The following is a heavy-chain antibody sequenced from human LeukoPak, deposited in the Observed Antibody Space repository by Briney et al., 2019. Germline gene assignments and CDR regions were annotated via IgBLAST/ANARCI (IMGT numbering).Heavy chain of an antibody. CDR2: IHYSGST. Sequence: PSETLSLTCTVSGGSISSNRYYWGWIRQPPGKGLEWIGNIHYSGSTYYNPSLKTRVTISEDTSKNQFSLKLSSVTAADTAVYYCARGTPDYGDYDFDYWGQGTLVTVSS. CDR3: ARGTPDYGDYDFDY. D-gene: IGHD4-17*01. CDR1: GGSISSNRYY. J-gene: IGHJ4*02. V-gene: IGHV4-39*07.